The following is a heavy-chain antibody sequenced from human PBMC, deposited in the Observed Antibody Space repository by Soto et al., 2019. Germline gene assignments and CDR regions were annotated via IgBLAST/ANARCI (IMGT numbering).Heavy chain of an antibody. CDR2: ISYDGSNK. V-gene: IGHV3-30-3*01. J-gene: IGHJ4*02. Sequence: GGSLRLSCAASGFTFSSYAMHWVRQAPGKGLEWVAVISYDGSNKYYADSVKGRFTISRDNSKNTLYLQMNSLRAEDTAVYYCAISVTTLYYFDYWGQGTLGTVS. CDR1: GFTFSSYA. D-gene: IGHD4-17*01. CDR3: AISVTTLYYFDY.